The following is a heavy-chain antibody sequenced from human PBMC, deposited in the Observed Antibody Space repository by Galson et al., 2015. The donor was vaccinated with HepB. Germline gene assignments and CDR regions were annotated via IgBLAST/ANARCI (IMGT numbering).Heavy chain of an antibody. CDR2: ISQDGSKT. Sequence: SLRLSCATSGFTFSNYWMTWVRQAPGKGLEWMASISQDGSKTFYVDSVEGRFTISRDNAKNSLYLQMNSLRVEDRAVYYCADPPSGFRGQGTPVTVSS. CDR3: ADPPSGF. CDR1: GFTFSNYW. V-gene: IGHV3-7*03. J-gene: IGHJ4*02. D-gene: IGHD3-10*01.